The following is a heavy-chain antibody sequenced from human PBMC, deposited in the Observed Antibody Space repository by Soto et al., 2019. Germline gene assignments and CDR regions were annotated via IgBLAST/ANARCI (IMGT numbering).Heavy chain of an antibody. CDR3: ASARGHCSGGSCFQLYYYYYGLDV. Sequence: QLQLQESGPGLVKPSETLSLTCTVSGGSITSNSYYWGWIRQPPGKGLEWIGSIYYSGSTYYNPSLKSRLTISVDSSKNQFSLKLSSMTAADTAVYYCASARGHCSGGSCFQLYYYYYGLDVWGQGTTVTVSS. D-gene: IGHD2-15*01. V-gene: IGHV4-39*01. J-gene: IGHJ6*02. CDR2: IYYSGST. CDR1: GGSITSNSYY.